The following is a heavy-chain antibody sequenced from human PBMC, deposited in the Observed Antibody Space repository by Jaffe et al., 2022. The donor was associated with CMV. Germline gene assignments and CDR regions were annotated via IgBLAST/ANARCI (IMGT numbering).Heavy chain of an antibody. V-gene: IGHV4-31*11. CDR2: IYYTGST. D-gene: IGHD3-22*01. Sequence: QVQLQESGPGVVKPSQTLSLTCAVSSGSITSAGYYWSWIRQRPGKDLEWIGYIYYTGSTSSNPSLKSRLAMSVDTSKNQFSLKLSSVTSADTAVYYCARVNYHDSSAYFDYWGQGILVTVSS. CDR3: ARVNYHDSSAYFDY. CDR1: SGSITSAGYY. J-gene: IGHJ4*02.